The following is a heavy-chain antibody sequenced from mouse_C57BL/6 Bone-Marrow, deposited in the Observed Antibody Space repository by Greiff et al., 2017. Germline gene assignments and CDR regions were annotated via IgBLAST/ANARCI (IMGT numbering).Heavy chain of an antibody. Sequence: HVQLQQPGAELVKPGASVKLSCKASGYTFTSYWMHWVKQRPGQGLEWIGMTHPNSGRTNYNEKFKSKATLTVDKSSSTAYMQLSSLTSEDSAVYYCASRIYYYGSSYYWGQGTTLTVSS. CDR2: THPNSGRT. CDR1: GYTFTSYW. V-gene: IGHV1-64*01. D-gene: IGHD1-1*01. J-gene: IGHJ2*01. CDR3: ASRIYYYGSSYY.